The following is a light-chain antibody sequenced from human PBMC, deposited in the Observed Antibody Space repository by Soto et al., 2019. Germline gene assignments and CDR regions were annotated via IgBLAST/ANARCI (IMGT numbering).Light chain of an antibody. V-gene: IGKV3-20*01. J-gene: IGKJ2*01. CDR1: QSISSSY. CDR2: GAS. Sequence: EIVLTQSPGTLSLSPGERVTLSCRASQSISSSYFAWYQQKPGQSPRLVIYGASSRATGIPDRFTGSESGTDFTLTISRLEPEDFAVYYCQQYASSPDSFGQGTKLQIK. CDR3: QQYASSPDS.